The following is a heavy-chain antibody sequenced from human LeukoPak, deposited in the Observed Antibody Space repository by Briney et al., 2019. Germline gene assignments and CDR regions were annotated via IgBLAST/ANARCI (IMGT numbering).Heavy chain of an antibody. Sequence: SETLSLTCTVSGGSISSHYWSWIRQPAGKGLEWIGRVYTSGSTNYNPSLKSRVTVSVDTSKKQVFLKLISVTPADTAVYYCARDGSSGYYYDYWGQGILVSVSS. V-gene: IGHV4-4*07. D-gene: IGHD3-22*01. CDR1: GGSISSHY. CDR2: VYTSGST. J-gene: IGHJ4*02. CDR3: ARDGSSGYYYDY.